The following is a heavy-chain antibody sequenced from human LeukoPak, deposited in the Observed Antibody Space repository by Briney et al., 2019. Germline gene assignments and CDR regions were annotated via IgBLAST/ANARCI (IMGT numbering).Heavy chain of an antibody. CDR2: ISGSGGST. CDR1: GFTFSSYA. J-gene: IGHJ4*02. CDR3: ARRKGGYDLDY. D-gene: IGHD5-12*01. Sequence: GGSLRLSCAASGFTFSSYAMSWVRQAPGKGLEWVSAISGSGGSTYYADSVKGRFTISRDNAKTSLYLQMNSLRAEDTAVYYCARRKGGYDLDYWGQGTLVTVSS. V-gene: IGHV3-23*01.